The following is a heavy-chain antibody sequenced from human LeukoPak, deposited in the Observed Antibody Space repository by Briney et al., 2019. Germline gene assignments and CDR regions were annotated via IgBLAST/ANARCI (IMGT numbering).Heavy chain of an antibody. J-gene: IGHJ6*02. D-gene: IGHD2-15*01. Sequence: GGSLRLSCAASGFTFSSYGMHWVRQAPGKGLEWVAVISYDGSNKYYADSVKGRFTISRDNSKNTLYLQMNSLRAEDTAVYYCANLFVVVVAAASYGMDVWGQGTTVTVSS. CDR1: GFTFSSYG. CDR2: ISYDGSNK. CDR3: ANLFVVVVAAASYGMDV. V-gene: IGHV3-30*18.